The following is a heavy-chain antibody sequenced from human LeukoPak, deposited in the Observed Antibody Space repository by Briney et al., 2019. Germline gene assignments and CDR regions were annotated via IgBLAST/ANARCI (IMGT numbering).Heavy chain of an antibody. J-gene: IGHJ5*02. CDR1: GFTFSSYG. CDR2: ISGSGGST. Sequence: GGSLRLSCAASGFTFSSYGMHWVRQAPGKGLEWVSAISGSGGSTYYADSVKGRFTISRDNSKNTLYLQMNSLRAEDTAVYYCAKDPTSNYYNNWFDPWGQGTLVTVSS. V-gene: IGHV3-23*01. D-gene: IGHD4-4*01. CDR3: AKDPTSNYYNNWFDP.